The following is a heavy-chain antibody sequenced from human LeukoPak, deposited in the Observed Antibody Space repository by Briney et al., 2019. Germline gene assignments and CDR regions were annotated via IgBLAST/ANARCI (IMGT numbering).Heavy chain of an antibody. V-gene: IGHV3-53*01. CDR1: GFTVSSNY. CDR3: AKARRTIVAPFDP. CDR2: IYSGGIT. J-gene: IGHJ5*02. Sequence: GGSLRLSCAASGFTVSSNYMSWVRQAPGKGLEWVSLIYSGGITYYADSVKGRFTISRDNSKNTLYLQMNSLRAEDTAVYYCAKARRTIVAPFDPWGQGTLVTVSS. D-gene: IGHD1-1*01.